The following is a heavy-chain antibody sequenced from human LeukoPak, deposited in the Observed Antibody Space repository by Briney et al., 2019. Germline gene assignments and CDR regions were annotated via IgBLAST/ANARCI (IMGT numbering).Heavy chain of an antibody. CDR2: INSDGTST. CDR3: ARGLAATNV. J-gene: IGHJ4*02. V-gene: IGHV3-74*01. D-gene: IGHD2-15*01. CDR1: GFTFSSYC. Sequence: AGSLRLSCAASGFTFSSYCMHWVRHAPGKGLVWVSRINSDGTSTSYAYSEKGRFTISRDNAKNTLYLQMNSLRAEDTAVYCCARGLAATNVWGQGTLVTVSS.